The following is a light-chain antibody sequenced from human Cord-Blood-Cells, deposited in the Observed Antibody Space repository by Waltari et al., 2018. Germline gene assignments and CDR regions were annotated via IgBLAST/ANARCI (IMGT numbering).Light chain of an antibody. J-gene: IGLJ3*02. V-gene: IGLV2-23*02. CDR2: EVS. CDR1: SSDVGSYNL. CDR3: CSYAGSRV. Sequence: QSALTQPASVSGSPGQSITISCTGTSSDVGSYNLVSWYQQHPGKAPKLMIYEVSKRPSGVSNRFYGSKSGNTASLTISGLQAEDEADYYCCSYAGSRVFGGGTKLTVL.